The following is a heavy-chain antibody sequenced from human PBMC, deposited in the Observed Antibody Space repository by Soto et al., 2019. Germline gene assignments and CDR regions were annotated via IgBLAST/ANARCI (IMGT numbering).Heavy chain of an antibody. D-gene: IGHD2-15*01. Sequence: GESLKISCKGSGYSFTSYWIGWVRQMTGKGLEWMGIIYPGDSDTRYSPSFQGQVTISADKSISTAYLQWSSLKASDTAMYYCARAPGDCSGGSCYFLAFDIWGQGTMVTVSS. V-gene: IGHV5-51*01. CDR1: GYSFTSYW. J-gene: IGHJ3*02. CDR2: IYPGDSDT. CDR3: ARAPGDCSGGSCYFLAFDI.